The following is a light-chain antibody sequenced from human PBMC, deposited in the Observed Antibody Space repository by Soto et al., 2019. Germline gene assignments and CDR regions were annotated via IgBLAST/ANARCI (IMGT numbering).Light chain of an antibody. CDR3: QQSYSTPLT. CDR2: GAS. CDR1: QSIGNY. V-gene: IGKV1-39*01. Sequence: DIQMTQSPSSLSASVGDRVTITCRASQSIGNYLNWYQHKPGKAPKLLIYGASSLHSGVPSSFSGSGSGTDFTLTISSLQPEDFAIYYCQQSYSTPLTFGGGTKV. J-gene: IGKJ4*01.